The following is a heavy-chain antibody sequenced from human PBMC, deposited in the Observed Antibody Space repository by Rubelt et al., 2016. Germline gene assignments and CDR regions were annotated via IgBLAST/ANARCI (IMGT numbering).Heavy chain of an antibody. D-gene: IGHD1-26*01. J-gene: IGHJ4*02. V-gene: IGHV4-34*01. CDR2: INHSGST. Sequence: QVQLQQWGAGLLKPSETLSLTCAVYGGSFSGYYWSWTRQPPGKGLEWIGEINHSGSTNYNPFLKSRVTISVDTSKNQFSLKLSSVTAADTAVYYCARGLSGSYSQFDYWGQGTLVTVSS. CDR1: GGSFSGYY. CDR3: ARGLSGSYSQFDY.